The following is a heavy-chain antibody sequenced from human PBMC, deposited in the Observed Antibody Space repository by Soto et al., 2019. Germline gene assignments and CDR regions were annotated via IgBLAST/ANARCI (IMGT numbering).Heavy chain of an antibody. J-gene: IGHJ6*02. CDR2: IIPVFGIA. CDR1: GGTFSRYS. CDR3: AREDRDRESGLVPAAIDGMDV. V-gene: IGHV1-69*08. D-gene: IGHD2-2*01. Sequence: QVQLVQSGAEVKKPGSSVKVSCKASGGTFSRYSFTWVRQAPGHGLEWMGRIIPVFGIASYAQKFQGRGTITADKSTNTVYRELRSLRSEDTAMYYCAREDRDRESGLVPAAIDGMDVWGPGTTVTVSS.